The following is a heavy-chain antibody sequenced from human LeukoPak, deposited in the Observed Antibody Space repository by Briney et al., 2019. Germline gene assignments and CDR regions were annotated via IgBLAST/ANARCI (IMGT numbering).Heavy chain of an antibody. V-gene: IGHV4-31*03. J-gene: IGHJ2*01. CDR2: IYYSGST. CDR3: ASVRVSGYYARPYWYFDL. Sequence: SQTLSLTCTVSGGSISSGGYYWSWIRQHPGKGLEWIGYIYYSGSTYYNPSLKSRVTTSVDTSKNQFSLKLSSVTAADTAVYYCASVRVSGYYARPYWYFDLWGRGTLVTVSS. CDR1: GGSISSGGYY. D-gene: IGHD3-22*01.